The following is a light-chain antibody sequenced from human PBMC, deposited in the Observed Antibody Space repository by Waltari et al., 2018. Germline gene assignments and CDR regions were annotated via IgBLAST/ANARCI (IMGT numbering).Light chain of an antibody. Sequence: QSVLTQPPSASGTPGQRVTISCSGSSSNIGIKTVNWYQQLPGTAPKLLIYRNNQRPSGVPDRFSGSKSGTSASLAISGLQSEDEADYYCAVWDDSLNGWVFGGGTKLTVL. CDR1: SSNIGIKT. CDR2: RNN. V-gene: IGLV1-44*01. CDR3: AVWDDSLNGWV. J-gene: IGLJ3*02.